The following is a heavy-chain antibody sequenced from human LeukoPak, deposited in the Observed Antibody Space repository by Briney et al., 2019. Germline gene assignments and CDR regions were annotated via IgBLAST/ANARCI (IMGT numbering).Heavy chain of an antibody. CDR1: GGSVRSSSYY. CDR2: VHYNGST. Sequence: SETLSLTCTVSGGSVRSSSYYWGCIRQPPGKGLEWIGSVHYNGSTCYNPSLGGRVIMSIDTSKNQFSLMLTSVTAADTAMYYCARDRGVPRPYYFDQWGQGTLVTVSS. D-gene: IGHD3-10*01. CDR3: ARDRGVPRPYYFDQ. V-gene: IGHV4-39*07. J-gene: IGHJ4*02.